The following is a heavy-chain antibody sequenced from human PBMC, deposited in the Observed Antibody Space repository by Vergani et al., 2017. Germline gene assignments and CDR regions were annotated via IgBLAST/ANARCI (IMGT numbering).Heavy chain of an antibody. CDR3: ARSSLSSTYNWFDP. CDR1: GGSISSGDYY. J-gene: IGHJ5*02. D-gene: IGHD6-13*01. CDR2: IYYSGST. Sequence: QVQLQESGPGLVKPSQTLSLTCTVSGGSISSGDYYWSWIRQPPGKGLEWIGYIYYSGSTYYNPSLKSRVTISLDTSKNQFYLKLSSVTAADTAVYYCARSSLSSTYNWFDPWGQGTLVTVSS. V-gene: IGHV4-30-4*01.